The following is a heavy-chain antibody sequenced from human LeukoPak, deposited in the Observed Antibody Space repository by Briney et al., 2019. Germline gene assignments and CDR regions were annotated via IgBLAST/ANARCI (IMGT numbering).Heavy chain of an antibody. CDR2: IHYSGNT. CDR1: GGSISSYY. Sequence: SETLSLTCTVSGGSISSYYWSWIWQPPGKGLEWIGYIHYSGNTNYNPSLKSRVTISLVTSKNQFSLKLSSVTAADTAVYYCAGIKIDYAPITLRPIYYFDYWGQGTLVTVSS. D-gene: IGHD3-16*01. V-gene: IGHV4-59*01. J-gene: IGHJ4*02. CDR3: AGIKIDYAPITLRPIYYFDY.